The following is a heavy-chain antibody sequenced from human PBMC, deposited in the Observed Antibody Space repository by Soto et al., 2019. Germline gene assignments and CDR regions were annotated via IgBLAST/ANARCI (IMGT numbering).Heavy chain of an antibody. CDR1: GGSISSGGYY. D-gene: IGHD2-2*02. V-gene: IGHV4-31*03. J-gene: IGHJ5*02. Sequence: PSETLSLTCTVSGGSISSGGYYWSWIRQHPGKGLEWIGYIYYSGSTYYNPSLKSRVTISVDTSKNQFSLKLSSVTAADTAVYYCAREELDIVVVPADIRGSFEPWGQGTLVTVSS. CDR2: IYYSGST. CDR3: AREELDIVVVPADIRGSFEP.